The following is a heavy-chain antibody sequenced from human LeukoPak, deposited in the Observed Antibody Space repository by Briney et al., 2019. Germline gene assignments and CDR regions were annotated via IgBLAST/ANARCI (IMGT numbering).Heavy chain of an antibody. CDR3: ARERFWRRTANDAFDI. D-gene: IGHD3-3*01. J-gene: IGHJ3*02. CDR1: GGTFSSYA. Sequence: ASVKVSCKASGGTFSSYAISWVRQAPGQGLEWMGGIIPIFGTANYAQKFQGRVTITADESTSTAYMELSSLRSEDTAVYYCARERFWRRTANDAFDIWGQGTMVTVSS. CDR2: IIPIFGTA. V-gene: IGHV1-69*13.